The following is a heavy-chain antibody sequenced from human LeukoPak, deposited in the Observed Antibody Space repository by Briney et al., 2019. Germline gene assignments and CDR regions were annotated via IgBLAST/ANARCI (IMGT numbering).Heavy chain of an antibody. CDR1: GFTFSSYW. J-gene: IGHJ5*02. CDR3: ATGVGYYDILTGYFFDP. Sequence: GGSLRLSCAASGFTFSSYWMHWVRQAPGKGLVWVSRINSDGSSTSYADSVKGRFTISRDNAKNTLYLQMNSLRAEDTAVYYCATGVGYYDILTGYFFDPWGQGTLVTVSS. CDR2: INSDGSST. D-gene: IGHD3-9*01. V-gene: IGHV3-74*01.